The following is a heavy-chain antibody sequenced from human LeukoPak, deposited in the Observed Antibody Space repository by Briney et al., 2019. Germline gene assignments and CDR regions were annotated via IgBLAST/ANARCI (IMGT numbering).Heavy chain of an antibody. CDR1: GGSFSGYY. CDR3: ARGRIPGVGTVALYFDY. V-gene: IGHV4-34*01. CDR2: INHSGST. D-gene: IGHD6-19*01. Sequence: PSETLSLTCAVYGGSFSGYYWSWIRQPPGKGLEWIGEINHSGSTNYNPSLKSRVTISVDTSKNQFSLKLSSVTAADTAVYYCARGRIPGVGTVALYFDYWGQGTLVTVFS. J-gene: IGHJ4*02.